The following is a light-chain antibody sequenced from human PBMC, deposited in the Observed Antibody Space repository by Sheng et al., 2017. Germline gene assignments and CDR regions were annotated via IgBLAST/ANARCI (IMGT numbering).Light chain of an antibody. Sequence: IQLTQSPSSLSASVGDRVTITCRASQGISSALAWYQQRPGKAPKLLIYDASRLESGVPSRFSGSGSGTDFTLTISSLQPGDFATYYCQRYDSAPRTFGQGTRLEMK. J-gene: IGKJ5*01. CDR3: QRYDSAPRT. V-gene: IGKV1-13*02. CDR2: DAS. CDR1: QGISSA.